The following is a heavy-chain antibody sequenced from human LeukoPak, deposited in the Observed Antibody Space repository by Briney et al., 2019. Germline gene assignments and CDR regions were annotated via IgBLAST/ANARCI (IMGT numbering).Heavy chain of an antibody. CDR2: INQNGSET. V-gene: IGHV3-7*01. CDR3: ARKKYYYDTSTYGWFDP. CDR1: GFIVSSNY. Sequence: GGSRRLSCAASGFIVSSNYMSWVRQAPGKGLEWVANINQNGSETYYVDSVKGRFTISRDNAKNSLYLQMNSLRVEDTAVYYCARKKYYYDTSTYGWFDPWGQGISVTVSS. D-gene: IGHD3-22*01. J-gene: IGHJ5*02.